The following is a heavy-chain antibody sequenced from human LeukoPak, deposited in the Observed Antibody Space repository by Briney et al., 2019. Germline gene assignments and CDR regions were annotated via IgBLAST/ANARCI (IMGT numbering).Heavy chain of an antibody. D-gene: IGHD1-26*01. CDR1: GGSFSGYY. Sequence: SETLSLTCAVYGGSFSGYYWSWIRQPPGKGLEWIGEINHSGSTNYNPSLKSRVTISVDTSKNQFSLKLSSVTAADTAVYYCARGRQSYGGDYWGQGTLVTVSS. V-gene: IGHV4-34*01. J-gene: IGHJ4*02. CDR3: ARGRQSYGGDY. CDR2: INHSGST.